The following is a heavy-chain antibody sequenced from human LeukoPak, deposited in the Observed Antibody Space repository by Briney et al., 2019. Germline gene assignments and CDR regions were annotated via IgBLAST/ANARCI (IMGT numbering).Heavy chain of an antibody. CDR1: GVNFDIFG. CDR2: ITWSGGST. Sequence: GGSLRLSCAASGVNFDIFGMSWVRQVPGKGLEWVSGITWSGGSTGYADFVKGRFTISRDNAKRNLYLQMNSLRVEDTALYYCAMKFSGDYYYMDVWGKGTTVTVSS. D-gene: IGHD3-10*01. V-gene: IGHV3-20*04. J-gene: IGHJ6*03. CDR3: AMKFSGDYYYMDV.